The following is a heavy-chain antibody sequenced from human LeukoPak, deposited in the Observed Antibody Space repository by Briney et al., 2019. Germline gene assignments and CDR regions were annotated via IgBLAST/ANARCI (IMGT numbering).Heavy chain of an antibody. CDR2: ISYDRRNT. CDR3: ARGDDIGKHPTRAFYFDN. Sequence: GGSLRLSCEDSGFTFSTSSMHWVRQAPGKGLEWVAVISYDRRNTYYADSVKGRFTISRDNSKNTLDMQMDNLRVDDTAVYYCARGDDIGKHPTRAFYFDNWGQGTLVTVSS. J-gene: IGHJ4*02. V-gene: IGHV3-30*04. D-gene: IGHD5-24*01. CDR1: GFTFSTSS.